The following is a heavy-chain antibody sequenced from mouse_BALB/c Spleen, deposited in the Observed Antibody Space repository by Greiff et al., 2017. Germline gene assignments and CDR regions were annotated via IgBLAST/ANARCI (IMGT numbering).Heavy chain of an antibody. Sequence: EVKVVESGGGLVQPGGSLKLSCAASGFTFSSYAMSWVRQSPEKRLEWVAEISSGGSYTYYPDTVTGRFTISRDNAKNTLYLEMSSLRSEDTAMYYCATIYYGYSYFDYWGQGTTLTVSS. D-gene: IGHD2-2*01. CDR2: ISSGGSYT. CDR3: ATIYYGYSYFDY. J-gene: IGHJ2*01. CDR1: GFTFSSYA. V-gene: IGHV5-9-4*01.